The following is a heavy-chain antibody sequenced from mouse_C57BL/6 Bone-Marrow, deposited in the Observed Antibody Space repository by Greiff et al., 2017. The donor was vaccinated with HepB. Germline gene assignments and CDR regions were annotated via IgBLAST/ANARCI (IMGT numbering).Heavy chain of an antibody. J-gene: IGHJ1*03. CDR3: ARRRYFDV. CDR2: IDPSDSYT. Sequence: VQLQQSGAELVKPGASVKMSCKASGYTFTSYWMHWVKQRPGQGLEWIGEIDPSDSYTNYNQKFKGKSTLTVDKSSSTAYMQLSSLTSEDSAVYYCARRRYFDVWGTGTTVTVSS. CDR1: GYTFTSYW. V-gene: IGHV1-69*01.